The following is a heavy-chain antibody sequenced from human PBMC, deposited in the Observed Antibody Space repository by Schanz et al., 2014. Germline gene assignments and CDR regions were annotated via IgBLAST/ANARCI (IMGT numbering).Heavy chain of an antibody. J-gene: IGHJ6*03. V-gene: IGHV3-21*01. CDR1: GFTFSIYG. Sequence: EVQLVESGGGLVQPGGSLRLSCAASGFTFSIYGMNWVRQAPGKGLEWVSSISSSSSYISYADSVKGRFTISRDNAKNSLYLQMNSLRAEDTAVYYCARPSDSSWYMDVWGKGTTVTVSS. D-gene: IGHD2-21*02. CDR3: ARPSDSSWYMDV. CDR2: ISSSSSYI.